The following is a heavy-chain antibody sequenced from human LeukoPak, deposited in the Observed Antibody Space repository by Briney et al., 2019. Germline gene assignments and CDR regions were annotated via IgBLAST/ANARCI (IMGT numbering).Heavy chain of an antibody. Sequence: PGGSLRLSCAASGFTFSSYSMNWVRQAPGKGLEWVSSISSSSSYIYYADSVKSRFTISRDNSKNTLYLQMNSLRAEDTAVYYCARDIRYYGSGSYFDPWGQGTLVTVSS. CDR1: GFTFSSYS. CDR3: ARDIRYYGSGSYFDP. CDR2: ISSSSSYI. J-gene: IGHJ5*02. D-gene: IGHD3-10*01. V-gene: IGHV3-21*01.